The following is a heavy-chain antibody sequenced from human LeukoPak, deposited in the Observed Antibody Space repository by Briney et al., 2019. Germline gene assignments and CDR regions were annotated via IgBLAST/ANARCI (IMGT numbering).Heavy chain of an antibody. CDR2: IKSDADGGTP. J-gene: IGHJ4*02. D-gene: IGHD2/OR15-2a*01. V-gene: IGHV3-15*01. CDR1: GFSFMNAW. CDR3: TTFYHEYSPY. Sequence: GGSLRLSCAASGFSFMNAWMIWVRQAPGKGLERVGRIKSDADGGTPDYAAPARGRFTISRDDSKNTLYLQMNSLKTEDTAVYYCTTFYHEYSPYWGRGTLVTVSS.